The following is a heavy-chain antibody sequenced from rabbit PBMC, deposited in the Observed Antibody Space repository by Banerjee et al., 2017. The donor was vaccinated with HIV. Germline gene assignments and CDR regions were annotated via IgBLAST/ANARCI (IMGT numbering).Heavy chain of an antibody. CDR1: GFSFSRNYR. Sequence: QEQLVESGGGLVQPEGSLTLTCTASGFSFSRNYRMCWVRQAPGKGLEWIARIDTGSSGNTYYASWAKGRFTISKTSSTTVTLQMTGLTAADTATYFCARDLAGAIGWNFNLWGPGTLVTVS. V-gene: IGHV1S45*01. D-gene: IGHD4-1*01. CDR2: IDTGSSGNT. J-gene: IGHJ4*01. CDR3: ARDLAGAIGWNFNL.